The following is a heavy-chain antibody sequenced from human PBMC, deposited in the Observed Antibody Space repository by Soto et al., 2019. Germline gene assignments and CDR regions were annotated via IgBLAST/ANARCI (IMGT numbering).Heavy chain of an antibody. CDR2: IIPIFGTA. CDR1: GGTFSSYA. Sequence: QVQLVQSGAEVKKPGSLVKVSCKASGGTFSSYAISWVRQAPGQGLEWMGGIIPIFGTADYAQKFQGRVTIAADDFTSTAYMELSSLRSEDTAVYYCARHLGGNHYYYGMDVWGQGTTVTVSS. D-gene: IGHD3-16*01. J-gene: IGHJ6*02. CDR3: ARHLGGNHYYYGMDV. V-gene: IGHV1-69*12.